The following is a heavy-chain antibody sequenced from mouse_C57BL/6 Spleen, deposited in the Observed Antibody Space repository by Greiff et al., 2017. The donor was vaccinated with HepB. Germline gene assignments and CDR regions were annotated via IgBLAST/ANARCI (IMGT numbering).Heavy chain of an antibody. CDR1: GYTFTSYW. CDR3: ARNDYDYYYAMDY. V-gene: IGHV1-7*01. CDR2: INPSSGYT. D-gene: IGHD2-4*01. Sequence: VHLVESGAELAKPGASVKLSCKASGYTFTSYWMHWVKQRPGQGLEWIGYINPSSGYTKYNQKFKDKATLTADKSSSTAYMQLSSLTYEDSAVYYCARNDYDYYYAMDYWGQGTSVTVSS. J-gene: IGHJ4*01.